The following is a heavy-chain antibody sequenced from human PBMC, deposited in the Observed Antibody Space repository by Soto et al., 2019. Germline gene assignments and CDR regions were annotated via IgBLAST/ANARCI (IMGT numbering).Heavy chain of an antibody. V-gene: IGHV3-21*02. D-gene: IGHD3-10*02. Sequence: EVQLLQSAGGLVKPGGSLRLSCAASGFVFSDFQLNWVRQAPGRGLEWLASITGTSAFLFYADSIKGRLTISRDNPKNFLFLQMDSLGPEDTAVYYCARDNLAVQGAFDHWGQGALVTVSS. CDR3: ARDNLAVQGAFDH. CDR2: ITGTSAFL. J-gene: IGHJ4*02. CDR1: GFVFSDFQ.